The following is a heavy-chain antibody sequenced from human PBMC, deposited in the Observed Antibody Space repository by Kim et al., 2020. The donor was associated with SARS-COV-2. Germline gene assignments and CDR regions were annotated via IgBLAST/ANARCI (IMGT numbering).Heavy chain of an antibody. CDR1: GFTFSTYG. CDR2: ISSSSSYI. D-gene: IGHD2-15*01. J-gene: IGHJ4*02. CDR3: ATFYCSGGSCYSINDF. Sequence: GGSLRLSCAASGFTFSTYGMNWVRQAPGKGLEWVSSISSSSSYIYYRDSVRGRFTISRDNAENLLYLQMNSLRAEDTAVYYCATFYCSGGSCYSINDFWGQVTLVTVSS. V-gene: IGHV3-21*04.